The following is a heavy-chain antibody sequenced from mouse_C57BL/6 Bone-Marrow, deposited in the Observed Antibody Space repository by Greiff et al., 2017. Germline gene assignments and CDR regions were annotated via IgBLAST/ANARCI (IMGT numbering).Heavy chain of an antibody. CDR1: GYTFTSYW. J-gene: IGHJ4*01. D-gene: IGHD1-1*02. Sequence: VKLQQPGAELVMPGASVKLSCKASGYTFTSYWMHWVKQRPGQGLEWIGEIDPSDSYTNYNQKFKGKSTLTVDKSSSTAYMQLSSLTSEDSAVYYCAREEISYGAMDYWGQGTSVTVSS. V-gene: IGHV1-69*01. CDR3: AREEISYGAMDY. CDR2: IDPSDSYT.